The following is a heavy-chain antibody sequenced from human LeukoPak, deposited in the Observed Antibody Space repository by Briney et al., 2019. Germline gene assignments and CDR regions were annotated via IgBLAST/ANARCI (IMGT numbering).Heavy chain of an antibody. CDR1: GYTFTGYY. CDR2: IIPIFGTA. J-gene: IGHJ6*03. D-gene: IGHD2-15*01. Sequence: SVKVSCKASGYTFTGYYMHWVRQAPGQGLQWMGGIIPIFGTANYAQKFQGRVTITADKSTSTAYMELSSLRSEDTAVYYCARGRGGKYCSGGSCYSYDYYYYYMDVWGKGTTVTVSS. CDR3: ARGRGGKYCSGGSCYSYDYYYYYMDV. V-gene: IGHV1-69*06.